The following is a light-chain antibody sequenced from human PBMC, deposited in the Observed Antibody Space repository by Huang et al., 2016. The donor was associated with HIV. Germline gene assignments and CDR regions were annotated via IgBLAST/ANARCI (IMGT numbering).Light chain of an antibody. CDR2: GAF. V-gene: IGKV3-15*01. J-gene: IGKJ1*01. CDR1: QSIGTN. Sequence: EIVMTQSPATLSVSPGERATLSCRASQSIGTNLAWYQQKRGQAPRLLNYGAFTRATGSPARFSGSGSGTEFTLTISSLQSEDFAIYYCQQYNDWRTFGQGTKVETK. CDR3: QQYNDWRT.